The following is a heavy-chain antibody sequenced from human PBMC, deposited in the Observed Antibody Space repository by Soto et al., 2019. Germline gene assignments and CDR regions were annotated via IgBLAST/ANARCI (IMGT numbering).Heavy chain of an antibody. V-gene: IGHV3-74*01. J-gene: IGHJ5*01. Sequence: EVQLVESGGGLVQPGGSLRLSCAASGFTFFAYWIHWVRQVPGKGLVWVSRINSDGSHTSYADSVRCRFTISRDNSKNTVYLQMNSLTAEDTAVYYCATEGDCVDYAGENWFASLGQGSLVTVDS. CDR1: GFTFFAYW. CDR3: ATEGDCVDYAGENWFAS. D-gene: IGHD4-17*01. CDR2: INSDGSHT.